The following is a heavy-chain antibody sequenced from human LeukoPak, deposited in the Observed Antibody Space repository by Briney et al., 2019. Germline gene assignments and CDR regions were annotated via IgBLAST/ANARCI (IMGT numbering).Heavy chain of an antibody. CDR3: ARGVQLAAAHYYYMDV. CDR1: GDSISSSNCY. Sequence: SETLSLTCTVSGDSISSSNCYWGWIRQPPGKGLEWIGSIYFSGGTYYNASLKSRVTISVDTSKNQFPLKLSSVTAADTAVYYCARGVQLAAAHYYYMDVWGEGTTVTVSS. V-gene: IGHV4-39*06. CDR2: IYFSGGT. D-gene: IGHD6-13*01. J-gene: IGHJ6*03.